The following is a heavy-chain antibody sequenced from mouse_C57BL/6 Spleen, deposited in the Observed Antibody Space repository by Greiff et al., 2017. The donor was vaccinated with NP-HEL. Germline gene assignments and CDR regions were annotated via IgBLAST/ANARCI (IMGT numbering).Heavy chain of an antibody. CDR2: INYDGSST. J-gene: IGHJ2*01. CDR3: ARAAEYYFDY. CDR1: GFTFSDYY. Sequence: EVQLVESEGGLVQPGSSMKLSCTASGFTFSDYYMAWVRQVPEKGLEWVANINYDGSSTYYLDSLKSRFIISRDNAKNILYLQMSSLKSEDTATYYCARAAEYYFDYWGQGTTLTVSS. V-gene: IGHV5-16*01.